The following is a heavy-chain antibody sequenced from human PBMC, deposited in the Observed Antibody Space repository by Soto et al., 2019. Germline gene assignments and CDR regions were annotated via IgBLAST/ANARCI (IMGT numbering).Heavy chain of an antibody. CDR1: GYTFTVYY. V-gene: IGHV1-2*02. Sequence: ASVKVSCKASGYTFTVYYMHWVRQAPGQGLEWMGWINPNSGGTNYAQKFQGRVTMTRDTSISTAYMELSRLRSDDTAVYYCARLERITMIVVVVDAFDIWGQGTMVTVSS. CDR2: INPNSGGT. CDR3: ARLERITMIVVVVDAFDI. J-gene: IGHJ3*02. D-gene: IGHD3-22*01.